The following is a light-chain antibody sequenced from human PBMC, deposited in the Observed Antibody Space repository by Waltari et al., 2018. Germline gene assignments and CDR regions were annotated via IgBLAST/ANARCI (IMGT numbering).Light chain of an antibody. Sequence: EIVLTQSPGTLSLSPGERATLSCRASQSVSRALAWYQQKPGQAPRLLISGASNRATGIPVRFSGSGSGTDFSLTISSLEPEDFAVYYCQHYVRLPATFGQGTKVEIK. V-gene: IGKV3-20*01. CDR1: QSVSRA. J-gene: IGKJ1*01. CDR3: QHYVRLPAT. CDR2: GAS.